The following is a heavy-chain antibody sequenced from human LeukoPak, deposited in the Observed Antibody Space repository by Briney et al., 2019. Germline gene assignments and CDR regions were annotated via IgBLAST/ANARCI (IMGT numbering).Heavy chain of an antibody. Sequence: GGSLRLSCAASGFTFSRYSMSWVRQAPGKGLEWVSSISSSSSYIYYADSLKGRFTISRDNAKNSLFLQMNSLRAEDTAVYYCARDSRGLSTAFDIWGQGTMVTVSS. CDR3: ARDSRGLSTAFDI. J-gene: IGHJ3*02. V-gene: IGHV3-21*01. D-gene: IGHD2-2*01. CDR1: GFTFSRYS. CDR2: ISSSSSYI.